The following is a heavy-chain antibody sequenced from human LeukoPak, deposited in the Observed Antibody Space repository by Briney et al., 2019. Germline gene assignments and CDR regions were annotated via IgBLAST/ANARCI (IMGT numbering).Heavy chain of an antibody. CDR2: IYYSGST. CDR3: AKDQEVYGSGSCLDY. V-gene: IGHV4-39*02. CDR1: GGSISSYY. J-gene: IGHJ4*02. Sequence: SETLSLTCTVSGGSISSYYWGWIRQPPGKGLEWIGSIYYSGSTYYNPSLKSRVTISVDTSKNQFSLKLSSVTAADTAVYYCAKDQEVYGSGSCLDYWGQGTLVTVSS. D-gene: IGHD3-10*01.